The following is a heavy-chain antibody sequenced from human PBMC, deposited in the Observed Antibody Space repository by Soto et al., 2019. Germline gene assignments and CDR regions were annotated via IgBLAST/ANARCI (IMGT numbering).Heavy chain of an antibody. CDR2: IYSGGST. D-gene: IGHD6-13*01. Sequence: LRLSCAASGFTVSSNYMSWVRQAPGKGLEWVSVIYSGGSTYYADSVKGRFTISRDNSKNTLYLQMNSLRAEDTAVYYCATSRIAAVPGTYYYYGMDVWGQGTTVTVSS. J-gene: IGHJ6*02. CDR1: GFTVSSNY. V-gene: IGHV3-53*01. CDR3: ATSRIAAVPGTYYYYGMDV.